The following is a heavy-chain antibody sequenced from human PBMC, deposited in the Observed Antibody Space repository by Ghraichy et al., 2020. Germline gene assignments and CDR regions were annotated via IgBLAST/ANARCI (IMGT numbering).Heavy chain of an antibody. CDR3: ARDNYDVLTYNYGMDV. Sequence: LSLTCTASGFTFSDHYMTWIRQAPGKGLEWLSYISGSGSTIYYADSVKGQFTISRDNAKNSLYLQMNGLRADDTAVYYCARDNYDVLTYNYGMDVWGQGTTVTVS. D-gene: IGHD3-9*01. CDR1: GFTFSDHY. V-gene: IGHV3-11*01. J-gene: IGHJ6*02. CDR2: ISGSGSTI.